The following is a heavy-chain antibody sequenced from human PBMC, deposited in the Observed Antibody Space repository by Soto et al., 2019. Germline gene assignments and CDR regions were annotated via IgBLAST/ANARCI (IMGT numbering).Heavy chain of an antibody. CDR3: ARVPYRSSSIDY. CDR1: GGSISSYY. V-gene: IGHV4-59*01. Sequence: NPSETLSLTCTVSGGSISSYYWSWIRQPPGKGLEWIGYIYYSGSTNYNPSLKSRVTISVDTSKNQFSLKLSSVTAADTAVYYCARVPYRSSSIDYWGQGTLVTVSS. D-gene: IGHD6-6*01. CDR2: IYYSGST. J-gene: IGHJ4*02.